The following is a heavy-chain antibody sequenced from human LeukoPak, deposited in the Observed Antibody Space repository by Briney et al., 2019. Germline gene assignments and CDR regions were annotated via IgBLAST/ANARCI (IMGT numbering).Heavy chain of an antibody. D-gene: IGHD5-12*01. CDR2: ISWNSGSI. CDR1: GFTFDDYA. J-gene: IGHJ4*02. V-gene: IGHV3-9*01. CDR3: AQDIGGYLYYYFDY. Sequence: GGSLRLSCAASGFTFDDYAMHWVRQAPGKGLEWVSGISWNSGSIGYADSVKGRFTISRDNAKNSLYLQMNSLRAEDTALYYCAQDIGGYLYYYFDYWGQGTLVTVSS.